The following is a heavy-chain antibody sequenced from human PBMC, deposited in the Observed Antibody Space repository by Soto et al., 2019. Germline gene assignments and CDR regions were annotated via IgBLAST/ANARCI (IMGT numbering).Heavy chain of an antibody. CDR3: AITYYYDSSGYYPPNWSDP. J-gene: IGHJ5*02. V-gene: IGHV1-69*13. D-gene: IGHD3-22*01. Sequence: GASVKVSCKASGGTFSSYAISWVRQAPGQGLEWMGGIIPIFGTANYAQKFQGRVTITADESTSTAYMELSSLRSEDTAVYYCAITYYYDSSGYYPPNWSDPWGQGALCTLSP. CDR1: GGTFSSYA. CDR2: IIPIFGTA.